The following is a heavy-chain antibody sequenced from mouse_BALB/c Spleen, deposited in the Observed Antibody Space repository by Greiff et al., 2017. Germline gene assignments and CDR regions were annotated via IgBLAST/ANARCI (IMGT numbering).Heavy chain of an antibody. CDR1: GYTFTSYW. D-gene: IGHD4-1*01. CDR3: ARDRAVTGTGFAY. V-gene: IGHV1S81*02. J-gene: IGHJ3*01. Sequence: VQLQQPGAELVKPGASVKLSCKASGYTFTSYWMHWVKQRPGQGLEWIGEINPSNGRTNYNEKFKSKATLTVDKSSSTAYMQLSSLTSEDSAVYYCARDRAVTGTGFAYWGQGTLVTVSA. CDR2: INPSNGRT.